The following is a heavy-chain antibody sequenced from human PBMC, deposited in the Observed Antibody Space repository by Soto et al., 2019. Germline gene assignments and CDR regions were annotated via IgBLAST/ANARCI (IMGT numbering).Heavy chain of an antibody. J-gene: IGHJ4*02. V-gene: IGHV4-39*01. CDR3: ARLFDY. CDR2: IYHSGVT. CDR1: GGSISSNGYY. Sequence: QLQLQESGPGLVKPSETLSLACTVSGGSISSNGYYWGWIRQPPGKGLEWIGNIYHSGVTYYNPSLKSRVTRSVDTSRNQFSLKLNSMTAADTAVYYCARLFDYWGQGKLVTVSS.